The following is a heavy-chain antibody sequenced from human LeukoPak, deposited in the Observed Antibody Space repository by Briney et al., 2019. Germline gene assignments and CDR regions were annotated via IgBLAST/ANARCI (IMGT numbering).Heavy chain of an antibody. CDR3: ARLWGSSSWSVGYYYMDV. V-gene: IGHV4-38-2*02. J-gene: IGHJ6*03. CDR1: GYSVSSGYY. Sequence: SETLSLTCTVSGYSVSSGYYWGWIRQSPGKGLEWIGRIYHSGSTYYSPSLRRRITISVDTSKNHFSLKLCSVTAADTAVYYCARLWGSSSWSVGYYYMDVWGKGTTVTISS. D-gene: IGHD6-13*01. CDR2: IYHSGST.